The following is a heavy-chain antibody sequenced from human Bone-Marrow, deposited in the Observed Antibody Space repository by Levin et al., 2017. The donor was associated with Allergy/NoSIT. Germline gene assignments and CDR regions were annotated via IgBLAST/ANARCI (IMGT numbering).Heavy chain of an antibody. J-gene: IGHJ5*02. CDR2: ISINSNYK. V-gene: IGHV3-21*06. CDR3: VRDLGRRNWFAN. CDR1: GFTFNSYS. Sequence: NTGGSLRLSCAASGFTFNSYSMNWVRLAPGKGLEWVSSISINSNYKNYVESVDGRFTISRDNAKSLVFLEMNSLRVEDTGVYYCVRDLGRRNWFANWGQGALVTVSS.